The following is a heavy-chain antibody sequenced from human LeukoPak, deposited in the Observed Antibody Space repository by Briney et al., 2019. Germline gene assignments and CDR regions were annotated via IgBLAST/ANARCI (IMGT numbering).Heavy chain of an antibody. CDR3: AKVGGGRIAAAGSHY. CDR1: GFTFGGYA. Sequence: GGSLRLSCAASGFTFGGYAMTWVRQAPGKGLEWVSGVGGSDGSTFYADSVKGRFTISRDNSKNTLYLQMNSLRVEDTAVYYCAKVGGGRIAAAGSHYWGQGTLVTVSS. CDR2: VGGSDGST. V-gene: IGHV3-23*01. D-gene: IGHD6-13*01. J-gene: IGHJ4*02.